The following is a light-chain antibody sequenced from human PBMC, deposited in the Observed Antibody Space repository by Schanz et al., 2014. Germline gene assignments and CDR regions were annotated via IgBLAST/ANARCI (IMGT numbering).Light chain of an antibody. CDR2: GNS. CDR3: SSYAGSNNVV. V-gene: IGLV1-40*01. J-gene: IGLJ2*01. CDR1: SSNIGAGYD. Sequence: QSVLTQPPSVSGAPGQRVTISCTGSSSNIGAGYDVHWYQQLPGTAPKLLIYGNSNRPSGVPDRFSGSKSGTSASLAITGLQAEDEAVYYCSSYAGSNNVVFGGGTKLTVL.